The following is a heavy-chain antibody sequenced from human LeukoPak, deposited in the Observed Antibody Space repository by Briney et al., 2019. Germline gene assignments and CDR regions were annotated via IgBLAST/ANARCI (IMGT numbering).Heavy chain of an antibody. J-gene: IGHJ6*03. D-gene: IGHD3-22*01. CDR2: ISSSSSYI. CDR3: ARDGYYDSSGYYLSYYYYYMDV. Sequence: GGSLRLSCAASGFTFSSYSMNWVRQAPGKGLEWVSSISSSSSYIYYADSVKGRFTISRDNAKNSLYLQMNSLRAEDTAVYYCARDGYYDSSGYYLSYYYYYMDVWGKGTTVTISS. V-gene: IGHV3-21*01. CDR1: GFTFSSYS.